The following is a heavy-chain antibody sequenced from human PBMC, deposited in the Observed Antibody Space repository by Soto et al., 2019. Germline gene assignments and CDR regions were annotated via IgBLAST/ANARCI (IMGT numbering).Heavy chain of an antibody. D-gene: IGHD3-22*01. CDR2: INHSGST. J-gene: IGHJ4*02. CDR1: GGSFSGYY. Sequence: SETLSLTCAVYGGSFSGYYWSWIRQPPGKGLEWIGEINHSGSTNYNPSLKSRVTISVDTSKNQFSLKLSSVTAADTAVYYCARGYYDSSGYFDYWGQGTLVTVSS. CDR3: ARGYYDSSGYFDY. V-gene: IGHV4-34*01.